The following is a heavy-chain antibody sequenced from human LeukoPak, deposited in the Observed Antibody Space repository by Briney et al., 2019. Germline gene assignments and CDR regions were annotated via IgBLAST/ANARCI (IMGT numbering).Heavy chain of an antibody. CDR1: GFTFSSYE. Sequence: PGGSLRLSCAASGFTFSSYEMNWVRQAPGKGLEWVSYISSSGSTIYYADSVKGRFTISRDNAKNSLYLQMNSLRAEDTAVYYCARRGSDDAFDIWGQGTIVTVSS. CDR2: ISSSGSTI. D-gene: IGHD2-15*01. V-gene: IGHV3-48*03. J-gene: IGHJ3*02. CDR3: ARRGSDDAFDI.